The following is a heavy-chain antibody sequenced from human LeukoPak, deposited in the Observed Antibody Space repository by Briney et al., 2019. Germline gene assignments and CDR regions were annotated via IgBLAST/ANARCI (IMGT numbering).Heavy chain of an antibody. V-gene: IGHV3-74*01. CDR3: ARAAAGYDGFDI. CDR2: VKNDGSST. Sequence: GGSLRLSCAASGFTFRHYWMHWVRQAPGKGLVWVSRVKNDGSSTSYADSVKGRFTISRDNAKNTLSLQMNSLRVEDTAVYYCARAAAGYDGFDIWGQGTLVTVSS. J-gene: IGHJ3*02. D-gene: IGHD6-13*01. CDR1: GFTFRHYW.